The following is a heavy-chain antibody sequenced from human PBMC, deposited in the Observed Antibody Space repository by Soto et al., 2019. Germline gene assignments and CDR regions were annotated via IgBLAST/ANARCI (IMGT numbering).Heavy chain of an antibody. CDR3: AREEWRNYYDSSGYFFDY. Sequence: SETLSLTCTVSCGSTSSYYWSWIRQPPGKGLEWIGYIYYSGSTNYNPSLKSRVTISVDTSKNQFSLKLSSVTAADTAVYYCAREEWRNYYDSSGYFFDYWGQGTLVTVSS. CDR2: IYYSGST. D-gene: IGHD3-22*01. V-gene: IGHV4-59*01. CDR1: CGSTSSYY. J-gene: IGHJ4*02.